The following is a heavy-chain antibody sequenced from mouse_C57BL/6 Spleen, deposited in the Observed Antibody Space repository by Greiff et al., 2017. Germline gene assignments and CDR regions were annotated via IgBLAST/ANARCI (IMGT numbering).Heavy chain of an antibody. J-gene: IGHJ3*01. V-gene: IGHV14-4*01. CDR2: IDPENGDT. D-gene: IGHD1-1*01. CDR3: TTEGTTVEAY. Sequence: EVQLQQSGAELVRPGASVKLSCTASGFNIKDDYMHWVKQRPEQGLEWIGWIDPENGDTEYASKFQGKATITADTSSNTAYLQLSSLTSEDTAVYYCTTEGTTVEAYWGQGTLVTVSA. CDR1: GFNIKDDY.